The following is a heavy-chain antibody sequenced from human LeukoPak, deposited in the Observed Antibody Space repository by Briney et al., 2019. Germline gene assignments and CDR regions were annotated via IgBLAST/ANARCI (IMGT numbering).Heavy chain of an antibody. CDR2: ITWQSGVI. V-gene: IGHV3-9*01. CDR1: GFSFDDSA. J-gene: IGHJ4*02. Sequence: LGGSLRLSCAASGFSFDDSAMHWVRRPPGKGLEWVSGITWQSGVIGYADSVKGRFTIPRDNAKNSLYLQMNSLRTEDTALYYCAKAFHLWQLDFWGQGTRVTVSS. D-gene: IGHD6-13*01. CDR3: AKAFHLWQLDF.